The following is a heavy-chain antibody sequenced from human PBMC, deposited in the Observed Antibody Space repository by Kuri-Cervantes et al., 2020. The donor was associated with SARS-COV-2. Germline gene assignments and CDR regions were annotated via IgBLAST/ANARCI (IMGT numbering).Heavy chain of an antibody. CDR2: ISYDGSNK. Sequence: GGSLRLSCAASGFTFSSYAMHWVRQAPGKGLEWVAVISYDGSNKYYADSVKGRFTISRDNSKNTLYLQMNSLRAEDTAVYYCATTSGSYRSNWFDPWGQGTLVTVSS. CDR1: GFTFSSYA. V-gene: IGHV3-30-3*01. D-gene: IGHD1-26*01. CDR3: ATTSGSYRSNWFDP. J-gene: IGHJ5*02.